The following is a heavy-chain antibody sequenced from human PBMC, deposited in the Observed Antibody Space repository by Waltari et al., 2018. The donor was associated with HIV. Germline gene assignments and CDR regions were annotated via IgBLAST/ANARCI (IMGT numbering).Heavy chain of an antibody. V-gene: IGHV1-24*01. Sequence: QVQLVQSGAEVKKPGASVKVSCKVSGYTLTELSMPWGRQAPGTGLEWMGGFVPEDGETIYAQKSKGRVTMTEDTLTDTAYMELSSLRSEDTAVYYCAAFAGSGRGYWGQGTLVTVSS. CDR1: GYTLTELS. D-gene: IGHD3-10*01. CDR2: FVPEDGET. CDR3: AAFAGSGRGY. J-gene: IGHJ4*02.